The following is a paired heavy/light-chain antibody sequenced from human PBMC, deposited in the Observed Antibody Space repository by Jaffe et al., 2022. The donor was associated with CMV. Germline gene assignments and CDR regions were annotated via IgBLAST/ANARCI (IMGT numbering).Light chain of an antibody. V-gene: IGKV1-39*01. CDR3: QQSYSIPWT. CDR2: AAD. CDR1: QNIDNY. J-gene: IGKJ1*01. Sequence: DIQMTQSPSSLSASVGDRISITCRASQNIDNYLHWYQQKPGKAPKLLIYAADTLQSGVPSRFSGSGSGTDFTLTISSLQPEDFATYCCQQSYSIPWTFGQGTKVEIK.
Heavy chain of an antibody. CDR3: AKYGAPPYFYDTGGQGYYGLDV. J-gene: IGHJ6*02. CDR2: ISYEGSRK. Sequence: QVQLVESGGGVVQPGRSLRLSCAASGFTFSSSAMHWVRQAPGKGLEWVTFISYEGSRKYYADSVKGRFTISRDNSKNTLDLQMNSLRPEDTAVYYCAKYGAPPYFYDTGGQGYYGLDVWGQGTTVTVSS. D-gene: IGHD3-22*01. V-gene: IGHV3-30*18. CDR1: GFTFSSSA.